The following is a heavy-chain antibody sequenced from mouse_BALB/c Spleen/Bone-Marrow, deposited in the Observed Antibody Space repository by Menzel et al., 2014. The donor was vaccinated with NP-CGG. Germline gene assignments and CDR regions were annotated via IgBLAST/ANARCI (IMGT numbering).Heavy chain of an antibody. V-gene: IGHV14-3*02. D-gene: IGHD2-4*01. CDR2: IDPANGNT. CDR1: GFNIKDTY. Sequence: EVQLQESGAELVKPGASVKLSCTASGFNIKDTYMHWVKQRPEQGLEWIGRIDPANGNTKYDPKFQGKATITADTSSNTAYLQLSSLTSEDTAVYYCARLITTDYWGQGTTPTVSS. CDR3: ARLITTDY. J-gene: IGHJ2*01.